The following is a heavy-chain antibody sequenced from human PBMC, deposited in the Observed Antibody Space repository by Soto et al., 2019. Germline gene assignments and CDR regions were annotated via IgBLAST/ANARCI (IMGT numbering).Heavy chain of an antibody. J-gene: IGHJ4*02. CDR3: AHAGDYDLLSFDH. Sequence: SGPTLGEPAQTLTLTCAFSGFSLTTTSMGVAWIRQPPGKALEWLALIYWDDDQRYSPSLKDRLTISKDTSRSRVVLTISNMNPEDTGTYFCAHAGDYDLLSFDHWGPGTLVTVSS. D-gene: IGHD4-17*01. CDR1: GFSLTTTSMG. V-gene: IGHV2-5*02. CDR2: IYWDDDQ.